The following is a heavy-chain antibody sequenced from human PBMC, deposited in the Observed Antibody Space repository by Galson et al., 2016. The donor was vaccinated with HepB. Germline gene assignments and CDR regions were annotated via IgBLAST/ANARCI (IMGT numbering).Heavy chain of an antibody. J-gene: IGHJ4*02. D-gene: IGHD7-27*01. CDR1: GYTFTNYY. CDR2: INPAGGTT. Sequence: SVKVSCKASGYTFTNYYIHWVRLAPGQGLEWLGIINPAGGTTLYAQGFQGRVAMTRDTSTTTVYMELSSLRSEDTAVYYCTRVKELGRGFHSWGQGTLVIVAS. CDR3: TRVKELGRGFHS. V-gene: IGHV1-46*01.